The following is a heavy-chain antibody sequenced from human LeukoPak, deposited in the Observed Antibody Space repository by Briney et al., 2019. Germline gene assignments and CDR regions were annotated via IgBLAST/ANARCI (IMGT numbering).Heavy chain of an antibody. CDR1: GGSISSHY. V-gene: IGHV4-59*11. Sequence: SETLSLTCTVPGGSISSHYWSWIRQPPGKGLEWIGYIYYSGSTNYNPSLKSRVTISVDTSKNQFSLKLSSVTAADTAVYYCARGAKRWFDPWGQGTLVTVSS. J-gene: IGHJ5*02. CDR2: IYYSGST. D-gene: IGHD4/OR15-4a*01. CDR3: ARGAKRWFDP.